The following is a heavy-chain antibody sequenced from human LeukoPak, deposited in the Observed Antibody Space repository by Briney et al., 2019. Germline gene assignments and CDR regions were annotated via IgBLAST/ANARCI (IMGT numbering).Heavy chain of an antibody. CDR3: ARDFLPSVDTAMVQEGY. CDR2: IYSAGTS. J-gene: IGHJ4*02. Sequence: GGSLRLSCTVSGFSVSAIYLSWVRQVPGKGLQWVSGIYSAGTSFHAESLEGRFTVSRDNAKNSLYLQMNSLRAEDTAVYYCARDFLPSVDTAMVQEGYWGQGTLVTVSS. V-gene: IGHV3-66*01. CDR1: GFSVSAIY. D-gene: IGHD5-18*01.